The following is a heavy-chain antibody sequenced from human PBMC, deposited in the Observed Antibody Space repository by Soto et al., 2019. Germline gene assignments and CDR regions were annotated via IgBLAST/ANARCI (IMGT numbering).Heavy chain of an antibody. D-gene: IGHD2-15*01. CDR2: INPNSGGT. J-gene: IGHJ6*02. Sequence: QVQLVQSGAKVKKPGASVKVSCKASGYTFTGYYMHWVRQAPGQGLEWMGWINPNSGGTNYAQKFQGWVTMTRDTSISTAYMELSRLRSDDTAVYYCARGGPGAHTLLVYYYGMDVWGQGTTVTVSS. CDR1: GYTFTGYY. V-gene: IGHV1-2*04. CDR3: ARGGPGAHTLLVYYYGMDV.